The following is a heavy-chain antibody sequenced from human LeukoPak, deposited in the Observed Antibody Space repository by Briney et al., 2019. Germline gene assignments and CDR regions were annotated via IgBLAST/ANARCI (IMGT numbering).Heavy chain of an antibody. CDR3: ARAPLYSSGWDNAFDI. D-gene: IGHD6-19*01. CDR2: INHSGST. V-gene: IGHV4-34*01. J-gene: IGHJ3*02. Sequence: KASETLSLTCAVYGGSFSGYYWSWIRQPPGKGLEWIGEINHSGSTNYNPSLKSRVTISVDTPKNQFSLKLSSVTAADTAVYYCARAPLYSSGWDNAFDIWGQGTMVTVSS. CDR1: GGSFSGYY.